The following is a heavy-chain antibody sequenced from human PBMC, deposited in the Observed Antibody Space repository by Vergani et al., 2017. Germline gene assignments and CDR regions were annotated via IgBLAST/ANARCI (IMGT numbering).Heavy chain of an antibody. D-gene: IGHD5-24*01. CDR3: AVAGMATITGWFDP. CDR1: GGTFSSYA. CDR2: IIPIFGTA. J-gene: IGHJ5*02. V-gene: IGHV1-69*06. Sequence: QVQLVQSGAEVKKPGSSVKVSCKASGGTFSSYAISWVRQAPGQGLEWMGGIIPIFGTANYAQKFQGRVTITADKSTSTAYMELSSLRSEDTAMYYCAVAGMATITGWFDPWGQGTLVTVSS.